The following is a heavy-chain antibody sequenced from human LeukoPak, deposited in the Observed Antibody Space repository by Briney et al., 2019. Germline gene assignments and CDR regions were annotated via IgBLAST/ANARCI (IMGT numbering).Heavy chain of an antibody. CDR2: INPSSGGT. V-gene: IGHV1-2*02. CDR1: GYTFTGYY. J-gene: IGHJ5*02. CDR3: ARAYFDPNWFDP. Sequence: GASVKVSCKASGYTFTGYYVNWVRQAPGQGLEWMGWINPSSGGTNFAQKFQGKLTMTRDTSISTAYMELSRLRSDDTAVYYCARAYFDPNWFDPWGQGTLVTVSS. D-gene: IGHD3-9*01.